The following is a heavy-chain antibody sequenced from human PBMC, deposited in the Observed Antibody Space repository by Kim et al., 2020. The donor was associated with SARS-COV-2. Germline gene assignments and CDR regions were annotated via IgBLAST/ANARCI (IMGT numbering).Heavy chain of an antibody. CDR3: ARDFPYYYGSVSYSLSTDY. CDR2: ISYDGSNK. J-gene: IGHJ4*02. Sequence: GGSLRLSCAASGFTFSSYGMHWVRQAPGKGLEGVAVISYDGSNKYYADSVKGRFTISRDNSKNTLYLQMNSLRAEDTAVYYCARDFPYYYGSVSYSLSTDYWGQGTLVTVSS. V-gene: IGHV3-33*05. D-gene: IGHD3-10*01. CDR1: GFTFSSYG.